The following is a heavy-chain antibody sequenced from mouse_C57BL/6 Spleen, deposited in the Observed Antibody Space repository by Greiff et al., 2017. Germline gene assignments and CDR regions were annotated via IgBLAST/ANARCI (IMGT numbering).Heavy chain of an antibody. CDR2: IDPETGGT. CDR1: GYTFTDYE. V-gene: IGHV1-15*01. D-gene: IGHD2-5*01. J-gene: IGHJ2*01. Sequence: VKLMESGAELVRPGASVTLSCKASGYTFTDYEMHWVKQTPVHGLEWIGAIDPETGGTAYNQKFKGKAILTADKSSSTAYMELRSLTSEDSAVYYCTRPSNHDYWGQGTTLTVSS. CDR3: TRPSNHDY.